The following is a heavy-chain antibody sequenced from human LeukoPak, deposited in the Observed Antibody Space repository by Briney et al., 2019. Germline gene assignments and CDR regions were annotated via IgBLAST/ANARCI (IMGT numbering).Heavy chain of an antibody. V-gene: IGHV3-21*04. CDR3: ARGDWDYYYYALDV. CDR2: ISSSSSSI. CDR1: GFTFSTMT. Sequence: GGSLRLSCVVSGFTFSTMTINWVRQAPGRGLEWISSISSSSSSIYYADSVEGRFTVSRDNAKNSLYLQLNSLRAEDTAVYYCARGDWDYYYYALDVWGKGTTVTVSS. D-gene: IGHD3-16*01. J-gene: IGHJ6*04.